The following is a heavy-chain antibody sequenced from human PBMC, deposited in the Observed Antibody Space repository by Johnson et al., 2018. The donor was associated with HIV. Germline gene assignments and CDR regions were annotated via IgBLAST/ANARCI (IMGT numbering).Heavy chain of an antibody. CDR2: IWYDGSNK. CDR1: GFTFDDYG. J-gene: IGHJ3*02. CDR3: AKDLRGGNRREAFDI. V-gene: IGHV3-33*06. Sequence: QVQLVESGGGVVRPGGSLRLSCAASGFTFDDYGMSWVRQAPGKGLEWVAVIWYDGSNKYYADSVKGRITISRDNSKNTLYLQMNSLRAEDTGVYYCAKDLRGGNRREAFDIWGQGTMVTVS. D-gene: IGHD1-14*01.